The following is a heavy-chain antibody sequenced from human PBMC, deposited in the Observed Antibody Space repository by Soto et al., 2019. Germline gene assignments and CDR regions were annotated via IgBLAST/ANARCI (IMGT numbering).Heavy chain of an antibody. D-gene: IGHD6-13*01. CDR2: INPNSGGT. CDR3: AREFTQYSSSGGTWFDP. Sequence: ASVKRSCKASGYTFTIYHMHWVRQAPGQGLEWMGWINPNSGGTNYAQKFQGRVTMTRDTSISTAYMELSRLRSDDTAVYYCAREFTQYSSSGGTWFDPWGQGTLVTVSS. CDR1: GYTFTIYH. J-gene: IGHJ5*02. V-gene: IGHV1-2*02.